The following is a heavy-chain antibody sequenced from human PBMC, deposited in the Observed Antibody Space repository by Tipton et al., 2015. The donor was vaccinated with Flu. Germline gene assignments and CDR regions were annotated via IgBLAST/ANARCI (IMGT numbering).Heavy chain of an antibody. CDR2: IYYSGST. Sequence: TLSLTCTVSGGSISGYYWSWIRQPPGKGLEWIAYIYYSGSTNYNPSLKSRVTISVDTSKNQFSLKLDSMTAADTAVYFCARDGYSGYDFGYYFDSWGQGTLVTVST. V-gene: IGHV4-59*12. D-gene: IGHD5-12*01. J-gene: IGHJ4*02. CDR1: GGSISGYY. CDR3: ARDGYSGYDFGYYFDS.